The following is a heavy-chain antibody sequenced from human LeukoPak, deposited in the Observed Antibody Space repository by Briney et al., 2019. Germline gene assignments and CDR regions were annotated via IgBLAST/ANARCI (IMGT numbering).Heavy chain of an antibody. CDR1: GFTFSSYE. J-gene: IGHJ3*02. Sequence: GGSLRLSCAASGFTFSSYEMNWVRQAPGKGLEWVSTISGSRGNTYYADSVKGRFTISRDNSKNTLYLQMISLREEDTAVYYCAKAGHEGVARDAFDIWGQGTMVTVSS. D-gene: IGHD3-10*01. V-gene: IGHV3-23*01. CDR2: ISGSRGNT. CDR3: AKAGHEGVARDAFDI.